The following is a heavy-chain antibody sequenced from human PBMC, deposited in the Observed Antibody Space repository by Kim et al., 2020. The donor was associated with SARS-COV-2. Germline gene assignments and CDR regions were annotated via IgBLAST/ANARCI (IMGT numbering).Heavy chain of an antibody. CDR3: ARHVTMVRGAFDY. V-gene: IGHV4-59*08. J-gene: IGHJ4*02. CDR2: IYYSGST. D-gene: IGHD3-10*01. Sequence: SETLSLTYTVSGGSIRSYYWSWIRQPPGKGLEWIGYIYYSGSTNYNPSLKSRVTISVDTSKNQFSLKLSSVTAADTAVYYCARHVTMVRGAFDYWGQGTLVTVSS. CDR1: GGSIRSYY.